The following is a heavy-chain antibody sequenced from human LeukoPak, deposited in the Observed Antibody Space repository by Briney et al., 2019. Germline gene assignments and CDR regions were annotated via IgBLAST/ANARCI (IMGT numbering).Heavy chain of an antibody. CDR2: IYYSGST. D-gene: IGHD3-16*01. Sequence: SETLSLTCTVSGGSISSHYWSWIRQPPGKGLEWIGYIYYSGSTNYNPSLKSRVTISVDTSKNQFSLKLSSVTAADTAVYYCARHPLGLGYYYYMDVWGKGTTVTVSS. CDR1: GGSISSHY. V-gene: IGHV4-59*11. CDR3: ARHPLGLGYYYYMDV. J-gene: IGHJ6*03.